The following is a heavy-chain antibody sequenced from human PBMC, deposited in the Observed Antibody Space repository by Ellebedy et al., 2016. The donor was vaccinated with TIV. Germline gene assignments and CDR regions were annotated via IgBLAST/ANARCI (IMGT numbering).Heavy chain of an antibody. V-gene: IGHV3-7*03. D-gene: IGHD3-10*01. Sequence: GESLKISCAASGFTFSSYWMSWVRQAPGKGLEWVSNIKHDGSEIHYVDSVKGRFTISRDNSKNTLYLQMNSLRAEDTAVYYCARSANGGFDYWGQGTLFIVSP. CDR3: ARSANGGFDY. CDR1: GFTFSSYW. J-gene: IGHJ4*02. CDR2: IKHDGSEI.